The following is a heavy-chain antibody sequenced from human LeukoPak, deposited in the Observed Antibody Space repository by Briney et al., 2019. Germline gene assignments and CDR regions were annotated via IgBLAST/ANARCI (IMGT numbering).Heavy chain of an antibody. CDR1: GYSISSGYY. CDR3: AREEYSSGSGVDY. CDR2: IYHGGST. V-gene: IGHV4-38-2*02. Sequence: SETLSLTCIVSGYSISSGYYWGWIRQPPGKGLEWIGSIYHGGSTYYNPSLKSRVTISVDTSKNQFSLKLSSVTAADTAVYYCAREEYSSGSGVDYWGQGTLVTVSS. J-gene: IGHJ4*02. D-gene: IGHD6-19*01.